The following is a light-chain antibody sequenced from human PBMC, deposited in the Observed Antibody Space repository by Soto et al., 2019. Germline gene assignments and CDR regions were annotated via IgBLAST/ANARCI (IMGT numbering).Light chain of an antibody. CDR1: QGISTD. V-gene: IGKV1-39*01. Sequence: DIPMTQSPSSLSASVGDRVTITCRASQGISTDLGWYQQKPGKAPKLLIYAASNMVSGVPSRFSGSGSWTNFTLAISSLLPEDFATYYGQQNYRTPHTFGQGTKLETK. CDR3: QQNYRTPHT. J-gene: IGKJ2*01. CDR2: AAS.